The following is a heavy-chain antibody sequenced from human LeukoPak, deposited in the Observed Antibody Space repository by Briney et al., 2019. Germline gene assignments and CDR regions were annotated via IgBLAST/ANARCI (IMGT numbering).Heavy chain of an antibody. CDR1: GLAFSSSA. Sequence: PGGSLRLSCAASGLAFSSSAMNWVRQTPGKGLEWLSYSSASSSDVYYADSVKGRLTISRDNAKSSLYLQMNSLTAEDTAIYFCARGRDHAFDIWGQGTRVTVSS. J-gene: IGHJ3*02. CDR2: SSASSSDV. V-gene: IGHV3-48*01. CDR3: ARGRDHAFDI.